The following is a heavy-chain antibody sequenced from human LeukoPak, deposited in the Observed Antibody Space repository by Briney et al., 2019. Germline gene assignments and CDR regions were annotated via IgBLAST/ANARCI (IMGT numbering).Heavy chain of an antibody. Sequence: ASVKVSCKASGYTFTSYVISWVRQAPGQGLEWMGWISAYNGNTNYAQKLQGRVTMTTDTSTSTAYMELRSLRSDDTAVYYCARDRYYYDSSGYYYRPPPLIDYWGQGTLVTVSS. V-gene: IGHV1-18*01. CDR1: GYTFTSYV. J-gene: IGHJ4*02. CDR2: ISAYNGNT. CDR3: ARDRYYYDSSGYYYRPPPLIDY. D-gene: IGHD3-22*01.